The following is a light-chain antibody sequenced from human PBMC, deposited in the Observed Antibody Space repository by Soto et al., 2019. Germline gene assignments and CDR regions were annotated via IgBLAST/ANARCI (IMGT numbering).Light chain of an antibody. V-gene: IGLV2-11*01. Sequence: QSAPTQPRSVSGSPGQSVTISCTGTSSNVGNNNYVSWYQQHPGKAPKLMIYDVTKRPSGVPDRFSASKSGNTASLTISGLQGEDEADYYCCSYPSGEFGGGTKLTVL. CDR3: CSYPSGE. CDR1: SSNVGNNNY. CDR2: DVT. J-gene: IGLJ3*02.